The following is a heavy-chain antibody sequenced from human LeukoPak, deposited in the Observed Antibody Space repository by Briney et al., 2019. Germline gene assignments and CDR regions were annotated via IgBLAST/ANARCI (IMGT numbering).Heavy chain of an antibody. D-gene: IGHD1/OR15-1a*01. CDR2: ISGSGGST. CDR1: GFTFSSYG. Sequence: GGSLRLSCAATGFTFSSYGMSWVRQAAGKGLEWVSAISGSGGSTYYADSVKGRFTISRDNSKNTLYLQMNSLRAEDTAVYYCRTTGYYYYYMDVWGKGTTVTISS. J-gene: IGHJ6*03. V-gene: IGHV3-23*01. CDR3: RTTGYYYYYMDV.